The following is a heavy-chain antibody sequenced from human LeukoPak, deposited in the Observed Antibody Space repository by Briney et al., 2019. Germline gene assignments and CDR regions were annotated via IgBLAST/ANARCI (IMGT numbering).Heavy chain of an antibody. CDR3: ARLSGDMTVFDL. CDR1: GFTFSSYW. V-gene: IGHV3-7*01. J-gene: IGHJ4*02. CDR2: IKRDGSVK. D-gene: IGHD1-26*01. Sequence: GGSLRLSCAASGFTFSSYWMSWVRQAPGKGLEWVASIKRDGSVKKYVDSVQGRFTVSRDNTKNSLYLQMNSLRADDTAVYYCARLSGDMTVFDLWGQGTLVTVSS.